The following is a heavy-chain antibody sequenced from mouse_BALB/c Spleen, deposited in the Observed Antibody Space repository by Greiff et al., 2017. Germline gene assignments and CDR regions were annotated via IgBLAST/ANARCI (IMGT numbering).Heavy chain of an antibody. CDR3: ARAPRDY. J-gene: IGHJ2*01. V-gene: IGHV1-7*01. CDR1: GYTFTSYW. Sequence: VQGVESGAELAKPGASVKMSCKASGYTFTSYWMHWVKQRPGQGLEWIGYINPSTGYTEYNQKFKDKATLTADKSSSTAYMQLSSLTSEDSAVYYCARAPRDYWGQGTTLTVSS. CDR2: INPSTGYT.